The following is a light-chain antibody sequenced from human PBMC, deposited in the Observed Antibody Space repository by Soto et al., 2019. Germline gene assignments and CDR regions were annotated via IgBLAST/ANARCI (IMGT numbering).Light chain of an antibody. CDR2: AAS. Sequence: DIQMTQSPSSLSASVGDRVTITCRASQSISSYLNWYQQKPGKAPKLLIYAASSLQSGVPSRFRGSGSGIDFTLTISRLQPEDFASYYGQQSYSTPYTFGQGTKLEIK. J-gene: IGKJ2*01. CDR1: QSISSY. V-gene: IGKV1-39*01. CDR3: QQSYSTPYT.